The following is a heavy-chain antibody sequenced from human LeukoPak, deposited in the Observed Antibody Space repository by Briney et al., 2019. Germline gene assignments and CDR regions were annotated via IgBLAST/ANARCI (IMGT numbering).Heavy chain of an antibody. J-gene: IGHJ5*02. Sequence: SETLSLTCTVAGGSISSHYWSWIRQPPGKGRELIGYIYYSWSTNYNPSLKSRVTISVDTFKNQFSLKLSSVTAEDTAVYYCARDRSPDRSSSWYYGWFDPWGQGTLVTVSS. CDR2: IYYSWST. CDR3: ARDRSPDRSSSWYYGWFDP. V-gene: IGHV4-59*11. D-gene: IGHD6-13*01. CDR1: GGSISSHY.